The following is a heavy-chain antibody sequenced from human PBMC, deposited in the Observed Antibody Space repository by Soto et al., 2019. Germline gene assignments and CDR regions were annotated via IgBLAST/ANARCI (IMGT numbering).Heavy chain of an antibody. Sequence: QVQLVQSGAEVKKPGASVKVSCKASGYTFTSYGISWVRQAPGQGLEWMGWISAYNGNTNYAQKLQGRVTMTTDTSTSTAYMEQRSRRSDDTAVYYWARDDGYCSSTSCYALVTPVDPWGQGTLVTVSS. CDR1: GYTFTSYG. J-gene: IGHJ5*02. CDR2: ISAYNGNT. V-gene: IGHV1-18*01. CDR3: ARDDGYCSSTSCYALVTPVDP. D-gene: IGHD2-2*01.